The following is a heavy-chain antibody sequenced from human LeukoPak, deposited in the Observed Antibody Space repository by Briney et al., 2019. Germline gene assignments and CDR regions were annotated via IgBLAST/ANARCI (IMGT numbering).Heavy chain of an antibody. CDR2: ISYDGSNK. CDR1: GFTFSSYG. D-gene: IGHD4-17*01. CDR3: ARSRLRVQYYYYYGMDV. V-gene: IGHV3-30*03. J-gene: IGHJ6*02. Sequence: PGGSLRLSCAASGFTFSSYGMPWVRQAPGKGLEWVAVISYDGSNKYYADSVKGRFTISRDNSKNTLYLQMNSLRAEDAAVYYCARSRLRVQYYYYYGMDVWGQGTTVTVSS.